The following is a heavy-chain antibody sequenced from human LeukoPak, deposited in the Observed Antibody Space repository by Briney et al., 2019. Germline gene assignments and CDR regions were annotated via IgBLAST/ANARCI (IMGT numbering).Heavy chain of an antibody. J-gene: IGHJ4*02. CDR3: VRHLGVTLPFDY. Sequence: SQTLSLTCTVSGASISSASYYWSWIRQPAGKGLEWIGRIYTTGSTNYNPSLKSRVTISLDTSKNQFSLKLSAVTAADTAVYYCVRHLGVTLPFDYWGQGALVTVSS. V-gene: IGHV4-61*02. CDR2: IYTTGST. CDR1: GASISSASYY. D-gene: IGHD3-10*01.